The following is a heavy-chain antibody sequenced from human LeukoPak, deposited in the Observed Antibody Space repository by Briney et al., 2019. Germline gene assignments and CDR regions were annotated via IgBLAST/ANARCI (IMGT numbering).Heavy chain of an antibody. V-gene: IGHV4-34*01. CDR2: INHSGST. CDR1: GGSFSGYY. J-gene: IGHJ6*02. CDR3: ARGVTMVRGVIILGHYYYGMDV. Sequence: PSETLSLTCAVYGGSFSGYYWSWIRQPPGKGLEWIGEINHSGSTNYNPSLKSRVTISVDTSKNQFSLKLSSVTAADTAVYYCARGVTMVRGVIILGHYYYGMDVWGQGTTVTVSS. D-gene: IGHD3-10*01.